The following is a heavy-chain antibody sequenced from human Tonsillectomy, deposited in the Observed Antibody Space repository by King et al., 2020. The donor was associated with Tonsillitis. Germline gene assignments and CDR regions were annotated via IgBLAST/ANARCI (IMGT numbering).Heavy chain of an antibody. Sequence: VQLLDSGGGLVQPGGSLRLSCAASGFTFSFYAMSWVRQAPGKGLEWVSTISDSGADTYYADSVKGRFIISRDNSNNALYLQMNSLRAEDTALYYSAAWSWTDPPVSLPDDYMDVWGKGTTVTVSS. CDR2: ISDSGADT. D-gene: IGHD2-8*02. J-gene: IGHJ6*03. CDR3: AAWSWTDPPVSLPDDYMDV. V-gene: IGHV3-23*01. CDR1: GFTFSFYA.